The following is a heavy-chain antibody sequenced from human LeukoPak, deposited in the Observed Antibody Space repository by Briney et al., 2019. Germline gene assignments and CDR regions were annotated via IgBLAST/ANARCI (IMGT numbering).Heavy chain of an antibody. CDR1: GFTFSGYA. Sequence: GGSLRLSCVVSGFTFSGYAMSWVRQAPGKGVGWVSGISADGGGTFYADSGKGRFTISRDNAKNSLYLQMNSLRAEDTAVYYCARVGPSDTAIAYYFDYWGQGTLVTVSS. J-gene: IGHJ4*02. D-gene: IGHD5-18*01. V-gene: IGHV3-23*01. CDR2: ISADGGGT. CDR3: ARVGPSDTAIAYYFDY.